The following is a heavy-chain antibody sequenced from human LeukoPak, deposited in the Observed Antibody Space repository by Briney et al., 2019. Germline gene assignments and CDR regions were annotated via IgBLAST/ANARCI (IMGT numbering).Heavy chain of an antibody. J-gene: IGHJ4*02. CDR3: AGGTGEGYSYGRYYFDY. CDR1: GYTFTGYY. V-gene: IGHV1-2*02. Sequence: GASVKVSCKASGYTFTGYYMHWVRQAPGQGLEWMGWINPNSGGTNYAQKFQGRVTMTRDTSISTAYMELSRLRSEDTAVYYGAGGTGEGYSYGRYYFDYWGQGTLVTVSS. D-gene: IGHD5-18*01. CDR2: INPNSGGT.